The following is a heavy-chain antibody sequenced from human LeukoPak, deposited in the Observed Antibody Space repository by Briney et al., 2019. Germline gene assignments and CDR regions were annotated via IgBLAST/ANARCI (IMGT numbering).Heavy chain of an antibody. Sequence: PSETLSLTCTVSGGSIRSSYYYWGWIRQPPGKGLEWIGSIYYSGSTYYNPSLKSRVTISVDTSKNQFSLKLSSVTAADTAVYYCARGTMVNYYYGMDVWGQGTTVTVSS. CDR3: ARGTMVNYYYGMDV. CDR2: IYYSGST. J-gene: IGHJ6*02. D-gene: IGHD3-10*01. V-gene: IGHV4-39*01. CDR1: GGSIRSSYYY.